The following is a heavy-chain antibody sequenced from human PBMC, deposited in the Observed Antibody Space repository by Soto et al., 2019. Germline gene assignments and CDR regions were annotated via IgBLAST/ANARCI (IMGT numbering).Heavy chain of an antibody. Sequence: SETLSLTCTVSGGSVSSGSYYWSWIRQPPGKGLEWIGYIYYSGSTNYNPSLKSRVTISVDTSKNQFSLKLSSVTAADTAVYYCARDYYGMDVWGQGTTVTVSS. J-gene: IGHJ6*02. CDR2: IYYSGST. CDR3: ARDYYGMDV. CDR1: GGSVSSGSYY. V-gene: IGHV4-61*01.